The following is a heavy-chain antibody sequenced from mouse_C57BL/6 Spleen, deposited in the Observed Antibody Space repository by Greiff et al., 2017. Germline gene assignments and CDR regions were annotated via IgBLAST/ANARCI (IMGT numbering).Heavy chain of an antibody. J-gene: IGHJ4*01. Sequence: EVQLQQPGPELVKPGASVKISCKASGYSFTGYYMNWVKQSPEKSLEWIGEINPSTGGTTYNQKFKAKATLTVDKSSSTAYMQLKSLTSEDSAVYYCAREGPYAMDYWGQGTSVTVSS. V-gene: IGHV1-42*01. D-gene: IGHD3-3*01. CDR2: INPSTGGT. CDR1: GYSFTGYY. CDR3: AREGPYAMDY.